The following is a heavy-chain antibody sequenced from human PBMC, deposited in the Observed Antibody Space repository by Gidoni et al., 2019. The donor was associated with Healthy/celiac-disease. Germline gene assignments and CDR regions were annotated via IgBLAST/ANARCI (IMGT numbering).Heavy chain of an antibody. J-gene: IGHJ6*02. V-gene: IGHV3-30*18. CDR2: ISYDGSNK. D-gene: IGHD2-2*01. Sequence: QVQPVESGGSVVQPGRSLRPPCAATGLPFSSYGMDWVRQAPGKGLEWVAVISYDGSNKYYADSVKGRFTISRDNSKNTLYLQMNSLRAEDTAVYYCAKAGSYAQDYYYYGMDVWGQGTTVTVSS. CDR1: GLPFSSYG. CDR3: AKAGSYAQDYYYYGMDV.